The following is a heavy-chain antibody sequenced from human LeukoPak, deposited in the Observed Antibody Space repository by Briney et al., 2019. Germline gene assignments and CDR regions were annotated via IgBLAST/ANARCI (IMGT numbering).Heavy chain of an antibody. J-gene: IGHJ6*02. CDR3: AIVKAGYFDLYYYYGMDV. Sequence: SDTLSLTCAVSGYSISSSNWWGWIRQPPGKGLEWIGSIYYSGSTYYNPSLKSRVTISVDTSKNQFSLKLSSVTAADTAVYYCAIVKAGYFDLYYYYGMDVWGQGTTVTVSS. CDR1: GYSISSSNW. V-gene: IGHV4-38-2*01. CDR2: IYYSGST. D-gene: IGHD3-9*01.